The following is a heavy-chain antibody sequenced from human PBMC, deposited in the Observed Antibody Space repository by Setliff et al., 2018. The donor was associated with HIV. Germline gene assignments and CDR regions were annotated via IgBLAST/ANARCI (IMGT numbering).Heavy chain of an antibody. CDR3: ARDRTHRSGWYGYFEY. J-gene: IGHJ4*02. V-gene: IGHV1-46*01. CDR2: INRSGGTT. CDR1: GYTFTSYS. D-gene: IGHD6-19*01. Sequence: ASVKVSCKASGYTFTSYSMHWVRQAPGRGLEWMGIINRSGGTTNYAQKFQGRVTMTRDTSTSTVYMEVSSLRSDDTAVYYCARDRTHRSGWYGYFEYWGQGTLVTVSS.